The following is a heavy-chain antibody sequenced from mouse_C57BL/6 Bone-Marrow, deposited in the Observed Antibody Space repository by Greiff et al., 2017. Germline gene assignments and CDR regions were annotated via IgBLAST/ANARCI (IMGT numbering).Heavy chain of an antibody. J-gene: IGHJ2*01. D-gene: IGHD2-5*01. CDR1: GFTFSDYY. CDR2: ISNGGGST. V-gene: IGHV5-12*01. CDR3: ARHYSNYFDY. Sequence: EVKVVESGGGLVQPGGSLKLSCAASGFTFSDYYMYWVRQTPEKRLEWVAYISNGGGSTYYPDTVKGRFTISRDNAKNTLYLQMSRLKSEDTAMYYCARHYSNYFDYWGQGTTLTVSS.